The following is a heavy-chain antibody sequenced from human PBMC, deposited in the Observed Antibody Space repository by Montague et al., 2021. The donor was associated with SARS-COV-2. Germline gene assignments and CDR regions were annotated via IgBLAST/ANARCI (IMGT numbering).Heavy chain of an antibody. V-gene: IGHV4-34*01. J-gene: IGHJ4*02. Sequence: SETLSLTCAVYGGSFSGHYWNWICQPPGKGLEWIGEINHSGSTNNNPSLKSRVTMSVDTSKNQFSLKLSSVTAADTAVYYCARGARQGYGFRLGSFDYWGQGTLVTMSS. CDR2: INHSGST. D-gene: IGHD3-10*01. CDR3: ARGARQGYGFRLGSFDY. CDR1: GGSFSGHY.